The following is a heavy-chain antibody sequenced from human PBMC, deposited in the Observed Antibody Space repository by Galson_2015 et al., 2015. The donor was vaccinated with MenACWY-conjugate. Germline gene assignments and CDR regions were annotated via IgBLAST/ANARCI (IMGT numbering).Heavy chain of an antibody. CDR1: GFTFTNYV. V-gene: IGHV3-23*01. Sequence: SLRLSCAASGFTFTNYVMSWVRQVPGKGLEWVSAIGGGGTNTYYADSVRGRFTISRDNSKYTLYLQMNSLRAEDTAVYYCAKDRIGTIWGQGTLVTVSS. D-gene: IGHD1-26*01. J-gene: IGHJ4*02. CDR3: AKDRIGTI. CDR2: IGGGGTNT.